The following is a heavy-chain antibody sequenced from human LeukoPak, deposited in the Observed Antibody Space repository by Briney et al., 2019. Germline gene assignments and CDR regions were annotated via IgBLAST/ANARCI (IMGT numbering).Heavy chain of an antibody. Sequence: GGSLRLSCTASGFTFGDYAMSWVRQAPGKGLEWVSGINWNGGSTGYADSVKGRFTISRDNAKNSLYLQMNSLRAEDTALYYCARRIAAAGTPRFDPWGQGTLVTVSS. J-gene: IGHJ5*02. D-gene: IGHD6-13*01. V-gene: IGHV3-20*04. CDR1: GFTFGDYA. CDR3: ARRIAAAGTPRFDP. CDR2: INWNGGST.